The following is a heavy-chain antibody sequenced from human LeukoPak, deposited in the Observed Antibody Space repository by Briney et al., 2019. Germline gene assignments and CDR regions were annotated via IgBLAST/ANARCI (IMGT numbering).Heavy chain of an antibody. CDR2: IFPGDSDT. D-gene: IGHD1-26*01. CDR1: GYSFTNYW. J-gene: IGHJ6*03. Sequence: GESLKISCKGSGYSFTNYWIGWVRQMPGKGLEWMGTIFPGDSDTKYSPSFQGQVNISVDQSITTAYLQWSSLKTSDTAMYYCARQIPVGDNPNYYMDVWGKGTTVTVSS. CDR3: ARQIPVGDNPNYYMDV. V-gene: IGHV5-51*01.